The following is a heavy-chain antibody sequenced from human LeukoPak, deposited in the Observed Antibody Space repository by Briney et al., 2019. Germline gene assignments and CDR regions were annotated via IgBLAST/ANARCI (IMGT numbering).Heavy chain of an antibody. CDR3: ARGGYCSSTSCYFWFDP. D-gene: IGHD2-2*01. CDR2: INPNSGGT. V-gene: IGHV1-2*02. Sequence: ASVKVSCKASGYTFTGYYMHWVRQAPGQGLEWMGWINPNSGGTNYAQKFQGRVTMTRDTSISTAYMELSRLRSDDTAVYYCARGGYCSSTSCYFWFDPWGGEPWSPSPQ. J-gene: IGHJ5*02. CDR1: GYTFTGYY.